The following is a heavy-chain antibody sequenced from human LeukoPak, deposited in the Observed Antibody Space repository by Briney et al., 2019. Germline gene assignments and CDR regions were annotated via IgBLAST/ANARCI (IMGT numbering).Heavy chain of an antibody. CDR1: GYTFTNYH. Sequence: ASVKVSCKASGYTFTNYHIHWVRQAPGQGLEWMGIIDPSRDSASYAQKFQDRVTMTRDTSTSTMYMELSSLRSKETALYYFAKDGGDCSSTNCSPSNRFDPWGQGTLVTVSS. V-gene: IGHV1-46*01. CDR3: AKDGGDCSSTNCSPSNRFDP. D-gene: IGHD2-2*01. CDR2: IDPSRDSA. J-gene: IGHJ5*02.